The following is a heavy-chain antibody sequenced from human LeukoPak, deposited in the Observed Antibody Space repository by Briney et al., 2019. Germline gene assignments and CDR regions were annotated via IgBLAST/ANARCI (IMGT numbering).Heavy chain of an antibody. CDR3: AKDYYDSSGYYYYGMDV. Sequence: GGSLRLSCAASGFTFSGYAMSWVCQAPGKGLEWVSAISGSGGSTYYADSVKGRFTISRDNSKNTLYLQMNSLRAEDTAVYYCAKDYYDSSGYYYYGMDVWGQGTTVTVSS. V-gene: IGHV3-23*01. D-gene: IGHD3-22*01. CDR1: GFTFSGYA. CDR2: ISGSGGST. J-gene: IGHJ6*02.